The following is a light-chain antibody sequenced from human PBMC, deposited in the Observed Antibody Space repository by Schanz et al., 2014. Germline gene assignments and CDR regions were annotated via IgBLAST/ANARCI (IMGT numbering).Light chain of an antibody. Sequence: EIVLTQSPGTLSLSPGERATLSCRASQSVSSDYLTWYQQKPGQAPRLLIYGASRRATGIPDRFSGSGSGTDFTLTISRLEPDDFAVYYCQQRSNWPYTFGQGTKLEIK. V-gene: IGKV3D-20*02. CDR2: GAS. CDR1: QSVSSDY. J-gene: IGKJ2*01. CDR3: QQRSNWPYT.